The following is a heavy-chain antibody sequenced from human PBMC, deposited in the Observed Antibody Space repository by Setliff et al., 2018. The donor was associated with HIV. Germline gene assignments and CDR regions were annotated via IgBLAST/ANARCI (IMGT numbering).Heavy chain of an antibody. CDR1: GGSSIANTFA. J-gene: IGHJ4*02. V-gene: IGHV4-39*07. CDR3: ARGPPFAY. CDR2: VSYSGAT. Sequence: SETLSVTCSVSGGSSIANTFASTWIRQSPGKGLEYIGDVSYSGATMYTNYNPSLESRVTVSEDTSRHQFSLKLTSVTADDTGIYYCARGPPFAYWGQGLLVTVSS.